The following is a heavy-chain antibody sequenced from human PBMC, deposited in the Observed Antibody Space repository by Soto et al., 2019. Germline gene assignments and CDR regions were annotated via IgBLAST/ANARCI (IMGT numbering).Heavy chain of an antibody. CDR1: GGSISSSSYY. CDR3: ARGMTTVTTYDY. Sequence: PSETLSLTCTVSGGSISSSSYYWGWVRQPPGEGLEWIGSIYYSGNTYYNPSLKSRVTISVDRSKNQFSLNLSSVTAADTAVYYCARGMTTVTTYDYWGQGTLVTVSS. J-gene: IGHJ4*02. D-gene: IGHD4-4*01. CDR2: IYYSGNT. V-gene: IGHV4-39*07.